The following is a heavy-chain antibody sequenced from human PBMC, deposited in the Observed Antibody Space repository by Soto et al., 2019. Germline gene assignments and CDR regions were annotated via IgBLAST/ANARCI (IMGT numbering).Heavy chain of an antibody. D-gene: IGHD1-1*01. CDR1: GFTFDDYA. Sequence: EVQLVESGGGLVQPGRSLRLSCAASGFTFDDYAMHWVRQAPGKGLAWVSGISWNSGSIGYADSVKGRFTISRDNAKNSLYLQMNSLRAEDTALYYCAKDMGRPPDSFDIWGQGTMVTVSS. V-gene: IGHV3-9*01. CDR3: AKDMGRPPDSFDI. CDR2: ISWNSGSI. J-gene: IGHJ3*02.